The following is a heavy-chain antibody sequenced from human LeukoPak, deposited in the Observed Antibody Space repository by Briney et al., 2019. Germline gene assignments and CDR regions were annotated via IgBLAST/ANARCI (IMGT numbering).Heavy chain of an antibody. CDR3: ARVAYCGGDCYPGYFDY. CDR1: GGSIRTGGYY. D-gene: IGHD2-21*02. J-gene: IGHJ4*02. Sequence: SETLSLTCTVSGGSIRTGGYYWSWIRQHPGKGLEWIGYIYYSGSTYYNPSLKSRIIISVDTSKNQFSLKLTSVTAADTAVYYCARVAYCGGDCYPGYFDYWGQGTLVTVSS. V-gene: IGHV4-31*03. CDR2: IYYSGST.